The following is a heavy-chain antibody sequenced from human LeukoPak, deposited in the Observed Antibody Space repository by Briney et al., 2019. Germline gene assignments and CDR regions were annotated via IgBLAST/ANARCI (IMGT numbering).Heavy chain of an antibody. CDR3: AAPHYYVWGSYRWVWDY. V-gene: IGHV4-39*01. CDR1: GGSISSSSYY. CDR2: IYYSGST. J-gene: IGHJ4*02. Sequence: TSETLSLTCTVSGGSISSSSYYWGWIRQPPGKGLEWIGSIYYSGSTYYNPSLKSRVTISVDTSKNQFSLKLSSVTAADTAVYYCAAPHYYVWGSYRWVWDYWGQGTLVTVSS. D-gene: IGHD3-16*02.